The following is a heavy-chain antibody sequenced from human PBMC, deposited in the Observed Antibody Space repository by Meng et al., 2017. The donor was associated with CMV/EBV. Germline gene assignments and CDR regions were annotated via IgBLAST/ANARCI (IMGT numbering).Heavy chain of an antibody. V-gene: IGHV3-21*01. J-gene: IGHJ6*02. CDR1: GFTFSSYS. Sequence: GESLKISCAASGFTFSSYSMNWVRQAPGKGLEWVSSISSSSSYIYYADSVKGRFTISRDNAKNSLYLQMNSLRAEDTAVYYCARGMLGDDFWSGYLEYYYYYGMDVWGQGTTVTVSS. CDR2: ISSSSSYI. CDR3: ARGMLGDDFWSGYLEYYYYYGMDV. D-gene: IGHD3-3*01.